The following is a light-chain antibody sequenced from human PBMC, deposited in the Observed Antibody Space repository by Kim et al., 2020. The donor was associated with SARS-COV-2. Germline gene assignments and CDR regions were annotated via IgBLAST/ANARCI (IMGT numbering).Light chain of an antibody. V-gene: IGLV3-19*01. CDR3: NPRDSNDNVV. Sequence: SSELTQDPAMSVALGQTVRITCQGDSLRRYYATWYQQKPGQAPIVVIYGKNNRPSRNPDRFPGSLSGNTASLTITGTQAGDEGYYYCNPRDSNDNVVLGG. J-gene: IGLJ2*01. CDR1: SLRRYY. CDR2: GKN.